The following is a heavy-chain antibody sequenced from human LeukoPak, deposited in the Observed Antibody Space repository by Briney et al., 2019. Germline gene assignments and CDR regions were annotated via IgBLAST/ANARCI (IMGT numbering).Heavy chain of an antibody. V-gene: IGHV3-30*03. J-gene: IGHJ4*02. D-gene: IGHD5-12*01. CDR3: TTKVIRGNSGDDYDD. Sequence: GGSLRLSCAASGVTFISYGMHWVRQAPGKGLEGVALISSDGNDKLYGDSVKGRFPISRDDSKSTLYLQMNRLRAEDTAVYYCTTKVIRGNSGDDYDDWGQGTLVTVSS. CDR2: ISSDGNDK. CDR1: GVTFISYG.